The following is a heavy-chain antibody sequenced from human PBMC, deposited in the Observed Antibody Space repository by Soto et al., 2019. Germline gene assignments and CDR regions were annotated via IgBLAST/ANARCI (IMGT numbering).Heavy chain of an antibody. V-gene: IGHV4-34*01. CDR1: GGSFSGYY. J-gene: IGHJ6*02. D-gene: IGHD2-2*03. CDR2: INHSGST. CDR3: ARWAGYCSSTSCFISPWSNYYYYGMDV. Sequence: LSLTCAVYGGSFSGYYWSWIRQPPGKGLEWIGEINHSGSTNYNPSLKSRVTISVDTSKNQFSLKLSSVTAADTAVYYCARWAGYCSSTSCFISPWSNYYYYGMDVWGQGTTVTVSS.